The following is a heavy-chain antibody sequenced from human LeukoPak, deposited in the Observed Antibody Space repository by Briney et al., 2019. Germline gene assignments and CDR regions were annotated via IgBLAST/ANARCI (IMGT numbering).Heavy chain of an antibody. CDR1: GYGFQGSA. CDR3: AKDGYDFWSAYQIDL. D-gene: IGHD3-3*01. Sequence: GGSLRLSCAASGYGFQGSAVHWVRQSAGKGLEWVGCMRDRVKNYATIYAASVRGRFTISRDDSRNTATLQMNSLRTDDTAVYYCAKDGYDFWSAYQIDLWGQGTLVTVSS. CDR2: MRDRVKNYAT. V-gene: IGHV3-73*01. J-gene: IGHJ5*02.